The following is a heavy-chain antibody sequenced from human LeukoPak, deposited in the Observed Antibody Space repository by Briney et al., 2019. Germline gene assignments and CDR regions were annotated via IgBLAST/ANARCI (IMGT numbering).Heavy chain of an antibody. CDR2: ISSDSGTI. V-gene: IGHV3-48*02. J-gene: IGHJ6*02. CDR1: GXTFSRKT. Sequence: PGGSLRLSCAASGXTFSRKTLNWVRQAPGKGLESVSYISSDSGTIYYADSVRGRFTISRDNAKNSLYLQMNSLRDEDMAVYYCARDNGMTSGWYAGRIDYYYGMDVWGQGTTVTVSS. D-gene: IGHD6-19*01. CDR3: ARDNGMTSGWYAGRIDYYYGMDV.